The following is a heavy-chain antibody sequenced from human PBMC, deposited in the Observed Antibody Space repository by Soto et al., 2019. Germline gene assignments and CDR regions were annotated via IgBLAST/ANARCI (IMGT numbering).Heavy chain of an antibody. CDR1: GFTFNNYD. CDR2: ITTTGET. J-gene: IGHJ6*02. D-gene: IGHD3-10*01. CDR3: GRGVGFYASGSYSSTAYGLDV. V-gene: IGHV3-13*01. Sequence: EVQLVESGGGLVQPGGSLRLSCAASGFTFNNYDIHWVRQASGKGLEWVSGITTTGETYYPGSVKGRITTSRENAKHSFDLQMNSLRVGETAVYYCGRGVGFYASGSYSSTAYGLDVRGQGTTVTLSS.